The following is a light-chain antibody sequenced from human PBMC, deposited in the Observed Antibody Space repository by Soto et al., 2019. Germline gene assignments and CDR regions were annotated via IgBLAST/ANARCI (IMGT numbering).Light chain of an antibody. CDR3: QQYNNWPDT. Sequence: EIVMTQSPATLSVSPGERATLSCRASQSVNSNLAWYQQKPGQAPRLLIYGASTRATGIPARFSGSGSGTEFTLTISSLQSEDFAVYYCQQYNNWPDTFGQGTKVEIK. V-gene: IGKV3-15*01. CDR2: GAS. CDR1: QSVNSN. J-gene: IGKJ1*01.